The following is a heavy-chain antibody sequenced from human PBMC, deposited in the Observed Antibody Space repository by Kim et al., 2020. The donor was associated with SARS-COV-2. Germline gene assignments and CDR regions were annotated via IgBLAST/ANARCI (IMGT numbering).Heavy chain of an antibody. J-gene: IGHJ3*02. V-gene: IGHV1-18*04. CDR1: GYTFTSYG. Sequence: ASVKVSCKASGYTFTSYGISWVRQAPGQGLEWMGWISAYNGNTNYAQKLQGRVTMITDTSTSTAYMELRSLRSDDTAVYYCARDRPYLTGYYTEAFDIWGQGTMVTVSS. D-gene: IGHD3-9*01. CDR2: ISAYNGNT. CDR3: ARDRPYLTGYYTEAFDI.